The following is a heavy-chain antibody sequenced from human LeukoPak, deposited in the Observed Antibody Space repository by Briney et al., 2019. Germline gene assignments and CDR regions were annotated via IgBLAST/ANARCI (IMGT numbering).Heavy chain of an antibody. CDR1: GYTFTSYG. V-gene: IGHV7-4-1*02. J-gene: IGHJ5*02. CDR3: ARDLDSSGWYGGGWFDP. CDR2: INTNTGNP. D-gene: IGHD6-19*01. Sequence: ASVKVSCKASGYTFTSYGISWVRQAPGQGLEWMGWINTNTGNPTYAQGFTGRFVFSLDTSVSTAYLQISSLKAEDTAVYYCARDLDSSGWYGGGWFDPWGQGTLVTVSS.